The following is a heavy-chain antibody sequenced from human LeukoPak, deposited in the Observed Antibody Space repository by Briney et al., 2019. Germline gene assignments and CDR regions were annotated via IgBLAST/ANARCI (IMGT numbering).Heavy chain of an antibody. J-gene: IGHJ1*01. D-gene: IGHD6-13*01. V-gene: IGHV3-74*01. CDR2: INSDGSST. Sequence: GGSLRLSCAASGFTFSSYWMHWVRQAPGKGLVWVSRINSDGSSTSYADSVKGRFTISRDNAKNTLYLQMNSLRAEDTAVYYCAKDPEKIAAAGIGYFQHWGQGTLVTVSS. CDR1: GFTFSSYW. CDR3: AKDPEKIAAAGIGYFQH.